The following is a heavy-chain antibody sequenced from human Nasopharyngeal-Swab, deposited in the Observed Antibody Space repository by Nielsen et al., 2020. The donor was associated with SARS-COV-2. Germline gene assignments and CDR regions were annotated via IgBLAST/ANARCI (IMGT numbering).Heavy chain of an antibody. Sequence: KVSCKASGYNFASYWIGWVRQMRGRGLEWMGIIYPGDSDTRYSPSFQGQVTISADKSISTAYLQWSSLKASDTAMYYCARRGGYRGYSYMDVWGKGTTVIVS. CDR1: GYNFASYW. CDR3: ARRGGYRGYSYMDV. CDR2: IYPGDSDT. D-gene: IGHD5-12*01. V-gene: IGHV5-51*01. J-gene: IGHJ6*03.